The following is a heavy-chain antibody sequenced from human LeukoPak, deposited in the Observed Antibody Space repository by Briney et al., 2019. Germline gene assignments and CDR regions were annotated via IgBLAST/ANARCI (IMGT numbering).Heavy chain of an antibody. CDR1: GGSFSGYY. CDR3: ARGLMSYYGSGHSWYFDY. J-gene: IGHJ4*02. V-gene: IGHV4-34*01. CDR2: INHSGST. D-gene: IGHD3-10*01. Sequence: SETLSLTCAVYGGSFSGYYWSWLRQPPGKGLEWIGEINHSGSTNYNPSLKSRVTISVDTSKNQFSLKLSSVTAADTAVYYCARGLMSYYGSGHSWYFDYWGQGTLVTVS.